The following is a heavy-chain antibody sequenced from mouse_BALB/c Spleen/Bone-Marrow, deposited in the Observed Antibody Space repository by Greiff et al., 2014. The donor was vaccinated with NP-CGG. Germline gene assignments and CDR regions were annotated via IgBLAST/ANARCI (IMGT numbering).Heavy chain of an antibody. V-gene: IGHV1-39*01. CDR1: GYSFTGYN. J-gene: IGHJ1*01. CDR3: ASYGYDYWYFDV. D-gene: IGHD2-2*01. Sequence: EVQLQQSGPELEKPGASVKISCKASGYSFTGYNMNWVRQSIGKSLEWIGNIDPYYGGTSYNQKFKGKATLTVDKSSSTAYMQLKSLTSEDSAIDYCASYGYDYWYFDVWGAGTTVTVSS. CDR2: IDPYYGGT.